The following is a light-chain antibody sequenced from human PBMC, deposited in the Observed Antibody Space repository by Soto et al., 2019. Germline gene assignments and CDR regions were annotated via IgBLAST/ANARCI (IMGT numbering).Light chain of an antibody. CDR3: CSYAGSSTYV. CDR1: SGDVGGYDY. CDR2: EVT. V-gene: IGLV2-23*02. Sequence: QSALTQPASVSGSPGQSIAISCTGTSGDVGGYDYVSWYQQHPDKAPKLMIYEVTKRPSWVSNRFSGSKSGNTASLTISGLQAEDEADYYCCSYAGSSTYVFGTGTKLTVL. J-gene: IGLJ1*01.